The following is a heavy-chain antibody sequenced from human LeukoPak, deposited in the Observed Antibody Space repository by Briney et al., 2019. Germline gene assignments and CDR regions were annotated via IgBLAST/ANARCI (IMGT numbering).Heavy chain of an antibody. CDR2: MSFDGNNK. Sequence: GGSLRLSCAASGFSLSSCGMHWVRQAPGKGREWVAFMSFDGNNKYYADSVKGRFTISRDSSKNTLYLQMNSLRAEDTAVYYCAKDPLQYGSGSYYFDYWGQGTLVTVSS. CDR1: GFSLSSCG. D-gene: IGHD3-10*01. CDR3: AKDPLQYGSGSYYFDY. J-gene: IGHJ4*02. V-gene: IGHV3-30*02.